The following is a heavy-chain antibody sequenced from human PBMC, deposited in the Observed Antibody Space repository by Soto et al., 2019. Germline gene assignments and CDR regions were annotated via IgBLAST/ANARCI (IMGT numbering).Heavy chain of an antibody. CDR2: ISSSSSYI. Sequence: GGSLSLSCAASGFTFSSYSMNWVRQAPGKGLEWVSSISSSSSYIYYADSVKGRFTISRDNAKNSLYLQMNSLRAEDTAVYYCARERATSAFDIWGQGTMVTVSS. V-gene: IGHV3-21*01. CDR1: GFTFSSYS. CDR3: ARERATSAFDI. D-gene: IGHD1-26*01. J-gene: IGHJ3*02.